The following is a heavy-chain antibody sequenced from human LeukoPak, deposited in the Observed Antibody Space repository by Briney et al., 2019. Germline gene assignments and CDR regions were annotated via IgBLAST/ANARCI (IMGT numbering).Heavy chain of an antibody. CDR3: ARWPDCGDRLDFFDY. D-gene: IGHD4-17*01. Sequence: PGGSLRLSCAVSGFTIIRQWMGWVRQAPGKGPEWVASIKQDGSQYYVDSVKGRFIISRDNAKNSLYLQMNSLRAEDTAVYSCARWPDCGDRLDFFDYWGQGTLVTVSS. CDR2: IKQDGSQ. CDR1: GFTIIRQW. J-gene: IGHJ4*02. V-gene: IGHV3-7*01.